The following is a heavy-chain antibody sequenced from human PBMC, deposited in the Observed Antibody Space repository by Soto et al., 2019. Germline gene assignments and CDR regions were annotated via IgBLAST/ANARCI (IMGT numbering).Heavy chain of an antibody. Sequence: SETLSLTCTVSGVSISSYYWSWIRQSPGKGLEWIGYIYSGGGTNYNPSVKSRLTISVDTSMNQFSLELSSVTAADTAVYYCARLGSRSYGDSFDIWGQGALVT. CDR2: IYSGGGT. CDR1: GVSISSYY. CDR3: ARLGSRSYGDSFDI. D-gene: IGHD3-10*01. V-gene: IGHV4-59*08. J-gene: IGHJ3*02.